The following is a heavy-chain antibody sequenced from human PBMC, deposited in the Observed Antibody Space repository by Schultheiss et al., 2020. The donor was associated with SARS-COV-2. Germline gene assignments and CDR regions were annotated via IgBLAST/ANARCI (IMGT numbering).Heavy chain of an antibody. CDR3: ATTPYDFWSGYYMDV. Sequence: ASVKVSCKASGYTFTGYYMHWVRQAPGQGLEWMGWMSPKSGNTGYAQRFQGRVTMTRDKSISTAYLQWSSLKASDTAMYYCATTPYDFWSGYYMDVWGKGTTVTVSS. V-gene: IGHV1-2*02. CDR2: MSPKSGNT. D-gene: IGHD3-3*01. J-gene: IGHJ6*03. CDR1: GYTFTGYY.